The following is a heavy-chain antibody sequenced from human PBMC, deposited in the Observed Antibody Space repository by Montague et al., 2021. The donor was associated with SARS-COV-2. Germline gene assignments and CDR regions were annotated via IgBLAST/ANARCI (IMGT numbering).Heavy chain of an antibody. V-gene: IGHV4-39*02. CDR1: GGSISSSNYY. CDR3: ARRGRKLLPVATTIGGFDI. J-gene: IGHJ3*02. CDR2: IYDSGST. Sequence: SQTLSLTCTVSGGSISSSNYYWDWIRQPPGKRLEWIGSIYDSGSTYYNPSLKSRVTISVDTSKNHFSLKLSSVTAADTAVYYCARRGRKLLPVATTIGGFDIWGQGTVVTVSS. D-gene: IGHD5-12*01.